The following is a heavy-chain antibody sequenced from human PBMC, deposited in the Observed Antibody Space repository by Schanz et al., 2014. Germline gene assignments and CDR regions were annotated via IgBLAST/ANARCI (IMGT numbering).Heavy chain of an antibody. J-gene: IGHJ4*02. CDR3: ARAGYCRDSGCYSLGIEY. Sequence: QVQLVESGGGVVQPGRSLRLSCAASGFTFSSYGMHWVRQAPGKGLEWVAVIWYDGNNKFYADSVKGRFIISRDNSKNTLDLQMNSLRDEDTAVYYCARAGYCRDSGCYSLGIEYWGQGTLVTVSS. CDR1: GFTFSSYG. D-gene: IGHD2-15*01. V-gene: IGHV3-33*01. CDR2: IWYDGNNK.